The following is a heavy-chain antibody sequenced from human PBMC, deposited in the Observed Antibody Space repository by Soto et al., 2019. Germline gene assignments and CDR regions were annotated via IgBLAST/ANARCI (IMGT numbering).Heavy chain of an antibody. D-gene: IGHD3-10*01. CDR1: GVTITYYA. J-gene: IGHJ4*02. V-gene: IGHV3-30*03. CDR3: ALPRRMVGGTLLSYYLDN. CDR2: ISYDESKI. Sequence: GGSLRLSCTASGVTITYYAMHWVRQAPGKGLEWVAVISYDESKIYYADSVKGRFTISRDNSKNTLHLQMNSLRPEDTAVYYCALPRRMVGGTLLSYYLDNRGQGTLVTVSS.